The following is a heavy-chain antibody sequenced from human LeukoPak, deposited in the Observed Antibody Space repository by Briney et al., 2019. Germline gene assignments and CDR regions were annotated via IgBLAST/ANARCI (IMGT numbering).Heavy chain of an antibody. J-gene: IGHJ4*02. CDR1: GYTLTELS. CDR2: FDPEDGET. D-gene: IGHD3-3*01. Sequence: ASVKVSCKVSGYTLTELSMHWVRQAPGKGLEWMGGFDPEDGETIYAQKFQGRVTMTEDTSTDTAYMELSSLRSEDTAVYYCATRYSARNSNDFWSGWYFDYWGQGTLVTVSS. CDR3: ATRYSARNSNDFWSGWYFDY. V-gene: IGHV1-24*01.